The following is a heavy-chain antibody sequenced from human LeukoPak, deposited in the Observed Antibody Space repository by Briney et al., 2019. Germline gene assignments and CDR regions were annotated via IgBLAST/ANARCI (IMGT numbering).Heavy chain of an antibody. D-gene: IGHD3-22*01. J-gene: IGHJ4*02. CDR3: ANDTMPKHMIVVIGSVDY. Sequence: GGSLRLSCAASGFTFDGYTMHWVRQAPGKGLEWVSLISWDGGSTYYADSVKGRFTISRDNSKNSLYLQMNSLRTEDTALYYCANDTMPKHMIVVIGSVDYWGQGTLVTVSS. V-gene: IGHV3-43*01. CDR1: GFTFDGYT. CDR2: ISWDGGST.